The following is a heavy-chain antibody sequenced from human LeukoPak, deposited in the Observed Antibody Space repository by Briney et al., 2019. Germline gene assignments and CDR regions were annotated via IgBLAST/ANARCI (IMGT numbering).Heavy chain of an antibody. D-gene: IGHD3-9*01. CDR2: FDPEDGET. CDR1: GYTFTGYY. V-gene: IGHV1-24*01. Sequence: ASVKVSFKASGYTFTGYYMHWVRQAPGKGLEWMGGFDPEDGETIYAQKFQGRVTMTEDTSTDTAYMELSSLRSEDTAVYYCATERKPIFRYGMDVWGQGTTVTVSS. CDR3: ATERKPIFRYGMDV. J-gene: IGHJ6*02.